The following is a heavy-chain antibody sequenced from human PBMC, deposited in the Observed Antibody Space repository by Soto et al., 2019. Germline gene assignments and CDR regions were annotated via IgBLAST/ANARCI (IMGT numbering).Heavy chain of an antibody. CDR1: GYTFTSYG. V-gene: IGHV1-18*01. Sequence: ASVKVSCKASGYTFTSYGISWVRQAPGQGLEWMGWISAYNGNTNYAQKLQGRATMTTDTSTSTAYMELRSLRSDDTAVYYCARDRQSRYFDWLLFPFDYWGQGTLVTVSS. CDR2: ISAYNGNT. D-gene: IGHD3-9*01. CDR3: ARDRQSRYFDWLLFPFDY. J-gene: IGHJ4*02.